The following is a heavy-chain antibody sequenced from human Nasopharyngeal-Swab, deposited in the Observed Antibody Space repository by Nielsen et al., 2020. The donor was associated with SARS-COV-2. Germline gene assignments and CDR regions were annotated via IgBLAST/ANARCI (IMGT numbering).Heavy chain of an antibody. CDR3: ARCGGDCLKTPTLYYFDY. D-gene: IGHD2-21*02. J-gene: IGHJ4*02. Sequence: WIRQPPGKGLEWIGYIYYSGSTNYNPSLKGRVTISVDTSKNQFSLKLSSVTAADTAVYYCARCGGDCLKTPTLYYFDYWGQGTLVTVSS. CDR2: IYYSGST. V-gene: IGHV4-59*01.